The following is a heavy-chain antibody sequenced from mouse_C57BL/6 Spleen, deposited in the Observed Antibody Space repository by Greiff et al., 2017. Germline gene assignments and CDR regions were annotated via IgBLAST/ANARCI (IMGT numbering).Heavy chain of an antibody. CDR1: GYAFSSSW. D-gene: IGHD2-10*01. CDR2: IYPGDGDT. J-gene: IGHJ2*01. V-gene: IGHV1-82*01. CDR3: ASSYSYYFDS. Sequence: VQLQQSGPELVKPGASVKISCKASGYAFSSSWMNWVKQRPGKGLEWIGRIYPGDGDTNYNGKFKGKATLTADKSSSTAYMQLSSLTSEDSAVYFCASSYSYYFDSWGQGTTRTGSS.